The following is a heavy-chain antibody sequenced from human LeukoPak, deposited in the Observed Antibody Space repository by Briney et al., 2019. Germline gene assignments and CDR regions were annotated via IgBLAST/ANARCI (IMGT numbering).Heavy chain of an antibody. CDR3: ARDGPHYDFWSGPAY. J-gene: IGHJ4*02. CDR2: INEDGSEK. V-gene: IGHV3-7*05. CDR1: GFTFSSYR. Sequence: GGSLRLSCEASGFTFSSYRMSWVRQAPGKGLEWVANINEDGSEKYYVESVKGRFTVSRDNAKNSLYLQMDSLRAEDTAVYYCARDGPHYDFWSGPAYWGQGTLVTVSS. D-gene: IGHD3-3*01.